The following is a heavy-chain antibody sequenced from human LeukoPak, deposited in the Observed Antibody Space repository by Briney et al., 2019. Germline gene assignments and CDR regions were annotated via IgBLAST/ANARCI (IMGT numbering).Heavy chain of an antibody. CDR2: IYYSGST. CDR3: VRVRSSGWIEYFQH. CDR1: GGSISSYY. Sequence: SETLSLTCTVSGGSISSYYWSWIRQPPGKGLEWIGYIYYSGSTNYNPSLKSRVTISVDTSKNQFSLKLSSVTAADTAVYYCVRVRSSGWIEYFQHWGQGTLVTVSS. D-gene: IGHD6-19*01. J-gene: IGHJ1*01. V-gene: IGHV4-59*01.